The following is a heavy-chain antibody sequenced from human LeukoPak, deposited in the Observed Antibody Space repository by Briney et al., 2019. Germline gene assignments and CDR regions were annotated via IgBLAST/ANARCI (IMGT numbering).Heavy chain of an antibody. CDR3: AKDVGKWESLHFFDY. Sequence: GGSLRLSCLTSGFTLSTNAMSWVRQAPGKGLEWISGISGSGASTYYADSAKGRFTISRDDSRNTLYLQMNSLRGDDTAVYYCAKDVGKWESLHFFDYWGQGTLVTVSS. CDR1: GFTLSTNA. CDR2: ISGSGAST. J-gene: IGHJ4*02. V-gene: IGHV3-23*01. D-gene: IGHD1-26*01.